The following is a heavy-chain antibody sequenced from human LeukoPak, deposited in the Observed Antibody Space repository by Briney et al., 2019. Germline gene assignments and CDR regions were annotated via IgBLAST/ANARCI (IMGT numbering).Heavy chain of an antibody. CDR2: IIPIFGTA. CDR3: ARGYSYGHYFDY. CDR1: GGTFSSYA. J-gene: IGHJ4*02. D-gene: IGHD5-18*01. V-gene: IGHV1-69*13. Sequence: SVKVSCKASGGTFSSYAISWVRQAPGQGLEWMGGIIPIFGTANYAQKFQGRVTITANESTSTAYMELSSPRSEDTAVYYCARGYSYGHYFDYWGQGTLVTVSS.